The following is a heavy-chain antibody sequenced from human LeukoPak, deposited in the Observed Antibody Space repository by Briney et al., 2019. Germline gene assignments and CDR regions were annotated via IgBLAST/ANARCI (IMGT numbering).Heavy chain of an antibody. CDR1: GGSFSGYY. Sequence: SETLSLTCAVYGGSFSGYYWSWIRQPPGKGLEWIGEINYSGSTNYNPSLKSRVTISVDTSKNQFSLKLSSVTAADTAVYYCARGGLEPTVATIKDGMDVWGQGTTVSVSS. CDR3: ARGGLEPTVATIKDGMDV. CDR2: INYSGST. D-gene: IGHD5-12*01. J-gene: IGHJ6*02. V-gene: IGHV4-34*01.